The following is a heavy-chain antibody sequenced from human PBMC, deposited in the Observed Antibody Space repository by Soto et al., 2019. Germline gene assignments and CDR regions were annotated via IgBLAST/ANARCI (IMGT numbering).Heavy chain of an antibody. CDR1: GFPFSSFE. D-gene: IGHD3-22*01. CDR3: ARGGRDYFSDSSCDH. J-gene: IGHJ4*02. Sequence: EVQLVESGGGLIQPGGSLRLSCTASGFPFSSFEVNWVRQAPGKGLEWVSYISGSGNTIYYTDSVKGRFTISRDNAKNSLYLQMNSLRAEDTAGYYCARGGRDYFSDSSCDHWGQGTLVTVSS. CDR2: ISGSGNTI. V-gene: IGHV3-48*03.